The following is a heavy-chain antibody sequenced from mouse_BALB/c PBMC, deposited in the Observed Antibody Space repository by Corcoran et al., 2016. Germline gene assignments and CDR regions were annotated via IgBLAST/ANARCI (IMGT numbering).Heavy chain of an antibody. CDR3: ARSGSFDY. V-gene: IGHV14-1*02. CDR1: GFNIKDYC. CDR2: IDPENGNT. Sequence: EVQLQQSGAELVRPGALVKLSCKASGFNIKDYCMHWVKQRPEQGLEWIGWIDPENGNTIYDPNFQGTASITADTSSNTAYLQLSSLTSEDTAVYYCARSGSFDYWGQGTTLTVSS. D-gene: IGHD3-1*01. J-gene: IGHJ2*01.